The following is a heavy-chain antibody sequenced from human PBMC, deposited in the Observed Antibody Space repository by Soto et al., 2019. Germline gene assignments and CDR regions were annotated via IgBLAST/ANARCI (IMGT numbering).Heavy chain of an antibody. Sequence: GESLKISCKGSGYSFTSYWISWVRQMPGKGLEWMGRIDPSDSYTNYSPSSQGHVTISADKSISTAYLQWSSLKASDTAMYYCARRPSDKQLGPDYYYYGMDVWGQGTTVTVSS. CDR2: IDPSDSYT. D-gene: IGHD6-6*01. V-gene: IGHV5-10-1*01. CDR1: GYSFTSYW. J-gene: IGHJ6*02. CDR3: ARRPSDKQLGPDYYYYGMDV.